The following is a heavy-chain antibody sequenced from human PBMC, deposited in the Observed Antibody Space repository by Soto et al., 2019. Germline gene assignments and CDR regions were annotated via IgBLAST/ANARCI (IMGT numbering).Heavy chain of an antibody. Sequence: GGSLTLSCAASGFTFNNYAMSWVRQAPGKGLEWVSAITGSGSDTYYLDSVKGRFTSSRDNSKNTQYLQMNSLRAEDTAVYFCAKDEILEAGIVYYYGMDVWGQGTTVTVSS. CDR1: GFTFNNYA. D-gene: IGHD1-26*01. J-gene: IGHJ6*02. CDR3: AKDEILEAGIVYYYGMDV. V-gene: IGHV3-23*01. CDR2: ITGSGSDT.